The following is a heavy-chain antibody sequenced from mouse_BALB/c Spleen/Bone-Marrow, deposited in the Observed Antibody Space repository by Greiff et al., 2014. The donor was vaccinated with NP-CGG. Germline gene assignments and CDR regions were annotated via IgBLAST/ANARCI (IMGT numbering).Heavy chain of an antibody. CDR2: INPYNDGT. CDR1: GYTFTSYV. D-gene: IGHD2-10*02. Sequence: VQLKESGPELVKPGASVKMSCKASGYTFTSYVMHWVKQKPGQGLEWIGYINPYNDGTKYNEKFKGKATLTSDKSSSTAYMELSSLTSEDSAVYYCARGGYGNVYYAMDYWGQVTSVTVSS. J-gene: IGHJ4*01. CDR3: ARGGYGNVYYAMDY. V-gene: IGHV1-14*01.